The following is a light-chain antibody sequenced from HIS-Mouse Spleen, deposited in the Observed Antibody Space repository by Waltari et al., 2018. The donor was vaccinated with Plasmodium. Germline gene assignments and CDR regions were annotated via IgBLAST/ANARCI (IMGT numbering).Light chain of an antibody. V-gene: IGKV1-5*03. J-gene: IGKJ2*01. CDR3: QHYNSYSYT. CDR2: KAS. CDR1: QSISSW. Sequence: DIQMTQSPSTLSASVGDRVTITCRASQSISSWLAWYQQKPGKAPKLLFYKASSLESGVPSRFSGSGSGTEFTLTISCLQPDDFATYYCQHYNSYSYTFGQGTKLEIK.